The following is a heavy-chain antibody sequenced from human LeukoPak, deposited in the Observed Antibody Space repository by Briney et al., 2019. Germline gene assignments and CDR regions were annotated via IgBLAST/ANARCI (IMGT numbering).Heavy chain of an antibody. CDR2: ISSSSSYI. V-gene: IGHV3-21*01. D-gene: IGHD3-9*01. J-gene: IGHJ5*02. CDR1: GFTFSSYS. Sequence: GGSLRLSCAASGFTFSSYSMNWVRRAPGKGLEWVSSISSSSSYIYYADSVKGRFTISRDNAKNSLYLQMNSLRAEDTAVYYCARDEDDILTGYREYNWFDPWGQGTLVTVSS. CDR3: ARDEDDILTGYREYNWFDP.